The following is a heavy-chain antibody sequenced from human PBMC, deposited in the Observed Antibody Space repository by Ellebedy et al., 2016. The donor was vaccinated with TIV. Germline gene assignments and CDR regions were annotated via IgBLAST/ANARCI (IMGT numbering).Heavy chain of an antibody. CDR3: ARENYYGSGFYYYYYMDV. J-gene: IGHJ6*03. CDR1: GGSITSGGYY. Sequence: SETLSLTXTVSGGSITSGGYYWSWIRQPAGKGLEWIGHIYTSGSTNYNPSLKSRVTMSVDTSKNQFSLKLSSVTAADTAVYYCARENYYGSGFYYYYYMDVWGQGTMVTV. CDR2: IYTSGST. D-gene: IGHD3-10*01. V-gene: IGHV4-61*09.